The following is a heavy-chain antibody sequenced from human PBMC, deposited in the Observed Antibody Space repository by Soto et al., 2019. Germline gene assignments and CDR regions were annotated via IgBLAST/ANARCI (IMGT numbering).Heavy chain of an antibody. CDR2: ITNRGTHT. J-gene: IGHJ5*01. V-gene: IGHV3-21*06. D-gene: IGHD2-15*01. CDR3: TRAHEVAWFDS. CDR1: GFSFSSYT. Sequence: GGSLRLSCTASGFSFSSYTMNWVRQAPGKGLQWVASITNRGTHTYSADSVKGRFTISRDDDKNSLYLQMNNLRAEDTATYYCTRAHEVAWFDSWGLGTLVTVSS.